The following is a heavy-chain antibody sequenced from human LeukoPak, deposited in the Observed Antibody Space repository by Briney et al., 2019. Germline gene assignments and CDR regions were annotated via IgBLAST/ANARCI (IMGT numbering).Heavy chain of an antibody. Sequence: ASVKVSCKASGYTFTGYYMHWVRQAPGQRLEWMGWINAGNGNTKYSQKFQGRVTITRDTSASTAYMELSSLRSEDTAVYYCARDRGSGWVLDFDYWGQGTLVTVSS. V-gene: IGHV1-3*01. CDR1: GYTFTGYY. CDR3: ARDRGSGWVLDFDY. CDR2: INAGNGNT. J-gene: IGHJ4*02. D-gene: IGHD6-19*01.